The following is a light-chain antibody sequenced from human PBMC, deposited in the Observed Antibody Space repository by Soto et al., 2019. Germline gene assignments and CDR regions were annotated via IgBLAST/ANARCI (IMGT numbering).Light chain of an antibody. J-gene: IGKJ5*01. V-gene: IGKV1-12*01. CDR1: QGVSKW. CDR2: GAS. CDR3: QQANSFPLT. Sequence: DIQLTQSPSSLSASVGDRVTNTCRASQGVSKWLAWYQQKPGKAPILLIHGASNLQTGVPSRFSGSGSGTDFVLTITSLQPEDIATYFCQQANSFPLTFGQGTRLEIK.